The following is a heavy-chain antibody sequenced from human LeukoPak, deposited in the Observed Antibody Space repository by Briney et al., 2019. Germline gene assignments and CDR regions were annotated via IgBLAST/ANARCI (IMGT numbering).Heavy chain of an antibody. V-gene: IGHV4-34*01. CDR2: INHSGSS. CDR1: GGSFSGYY. D-gene: IGHD2-15*01. J-gene: IGHJ5*02. Sequence: PSETLSLTCAVYGGSFSGYYWSWIRQPPGKGLEWIGEINHSGSSNYNPSLKSRVTISVDTSKNQFSLKLSSVTAADTAVYYCARGLRITSYCSGGSCYSFCWFDPWGQGTLVTVSS. CDR3: ARGLRITSYCSGGSCYSFCWFDP.